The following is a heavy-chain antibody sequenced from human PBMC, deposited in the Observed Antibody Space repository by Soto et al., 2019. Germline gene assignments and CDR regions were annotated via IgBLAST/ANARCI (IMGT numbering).Heavy chain of an antibody. CDR1: GGSISSGDYY. CDR2: IYYSGST. Sequence: SETLSLTCTVSGGSISSGDYYWSWIRQPPGKGLEWIGYIYYSGSTYYNPSLKSRVTISVDTSKNQFSLKLRSVIVADAAVYHCARFVRSCSGTTCYTRADVWGQGTTVTVSS. D-gene: IGHD2-2*02. CDR3: ARFVRSCSGTTCYTRADV. V-gene: IGHV4-30-4*02. J-gene: IGHJ6*02.